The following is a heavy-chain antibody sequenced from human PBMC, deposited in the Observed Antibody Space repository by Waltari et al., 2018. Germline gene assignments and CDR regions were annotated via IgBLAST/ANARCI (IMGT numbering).Heavy chain of an antibody. D-gene: IGHD6-13*01. Sequence: EVQLVESGGGLVQPGGSLRLSCAASGFPFSSFAIPWVRQAPGKGLEYVSAISSNGGSTYYADSVKGRFTISRDNSKNTLYLQMGSLRAEDMAVYYCARDGYSSYYFDYWGQGTLVTVSS. CDR2: ISSNGGST. CDR1: GFPFSSFA. CDR3: ARDGYSSYYFDY. V-gene: IGHV3-64*07. J-gene: IGHJ4*02.